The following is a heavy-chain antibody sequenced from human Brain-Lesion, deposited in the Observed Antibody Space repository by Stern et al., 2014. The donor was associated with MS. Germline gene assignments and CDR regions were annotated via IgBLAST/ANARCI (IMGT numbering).Heavy chain of an antibody. J-gene: IGHJ6*02. CDR2: INPNTGGT. V-gene: IGHV1-2*02. D-gene: IGHD3-3*01. CDR3: ARDQRGITIFGVVTDYYYLGMDV. Sequence: VQLVESGAEVKKPGASVKVSCKTSGYIFTGYYIHWVRQAPGQGLEWMAWINPNTGGTNYAQKFQGRVTMSRDTSISTAYVELSSLTSYDTAVYYCARDQRGITIFGVVTDYYYLGMDVWGQGTTVTVSS. CDR1: GYIFTGYY.